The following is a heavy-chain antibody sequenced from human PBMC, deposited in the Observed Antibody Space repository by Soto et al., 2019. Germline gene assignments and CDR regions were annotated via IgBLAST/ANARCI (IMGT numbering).Heavy chain of an antibody. V-gene: IGHV6-1*01. D-gene: IGHD6-19*01. CDR1: GDSVSSNSAA. CDR2: TYYRSKWYN. Sequence: PSQTLSLTCAISGDSVSSNSAAWNWIRQSPSRGLEWLGRTYYRSKWYNDYAVSVKSRITINPDTSKNQFSLQLNSVTPEDTAVYYCARDPGVWLVAGINHHYYYGMDVWGQGTTGTVSS. J-gene: IGHJ6*02. CDR3: ARDPGVWLVAGINHHYYYGMDV.